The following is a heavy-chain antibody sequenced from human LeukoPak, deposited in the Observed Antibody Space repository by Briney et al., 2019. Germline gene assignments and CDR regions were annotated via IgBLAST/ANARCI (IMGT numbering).Heavy chain of an antibody. J-gene: IGHJ4*02. CDR2: IYSSGNT. Sequence: SETLSLTCAVSGASISSSNYYWGWVRQSPGKGLEWIGNIYSSGNTYYNASLKSRVTMYIDTSKNQFSLKLSSVTAADTAVYFCARGFRGDNFDYWGQGTLVTVSS. CDR3: ARGFRGDNFDY. D-gene: IGHD7-27*01. V-gene: IGHV4-39*07. CDR1: GASISSSNYY.